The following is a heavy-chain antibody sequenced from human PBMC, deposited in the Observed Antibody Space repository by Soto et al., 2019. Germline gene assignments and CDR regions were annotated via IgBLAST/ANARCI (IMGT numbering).Heavy chain of an antibody. V-gene: IGHV3-30-3*01. J-gene: IGHJ4*02. D-gene: IGHD3-22*01. CDR1: GFTFSSYA. Sequence: GGSLRLSCAASGFTFSSYAMHWVRQAPGKGLEWVAVISYDGSNKYYADSVKGRFTISRDNSKNTLYLQMNSLRAEDTAVYYCARDVSQDYYDSSGSDYWGQGTLVTVSS. CDR2: ISYDGSNK. CDR3: ARDVSQDYYDSSGSDY.